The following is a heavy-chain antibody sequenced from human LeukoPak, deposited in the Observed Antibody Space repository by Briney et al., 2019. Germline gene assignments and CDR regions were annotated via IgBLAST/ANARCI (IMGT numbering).Heavy chain of an antibody. V-gene: IGHV3-23*01. CDR2: ISGSGGGT. D-gene: IGHD6-13*01. CDR3: AKDAYTSSWYRFDP. CDR1: GFTFSSYA. Sequence: GGSLSLSCAASGFTFSSYAMSWVRQAPGKGLEWVSAISGSGGGTSYADSVKGRFTISRDNSKNTLSLQMNSQRAEDTAVYYCAKDAYTSSWYRFDPWGQGTLVTVSS. J-gene: IGHJ5*02.